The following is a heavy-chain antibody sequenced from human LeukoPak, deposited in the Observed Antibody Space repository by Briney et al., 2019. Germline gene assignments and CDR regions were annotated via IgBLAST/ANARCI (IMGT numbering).Heavy chain of an antibody. CDR3: ARHGPPQLSYMDV. J-gene: IGHJ6*03. CDR2: IYPGDSDT. V-gene: IGHV5-51*01. D-gene: IGHD5-18*01. Sequence: GESLKISCEGSGYSFTSFWIGWVRQMPGKGLEWMGIIYPGDSDTRYSPSFQGQVTISADKSISTAYLQWSSLKASDTAIYYCARHGPPQLSYMDVRGKGTTVIVSS. CDR1: GYSFTSFW.